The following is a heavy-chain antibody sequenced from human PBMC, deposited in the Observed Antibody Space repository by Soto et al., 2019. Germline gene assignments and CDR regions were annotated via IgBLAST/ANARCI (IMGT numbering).Heavy chain of an antibody. Sequence: EVQLVESGGGLVKPGGSLRLSCAASGFTFSTYIMNWVRQAPGKGLEWVSSISSSSSTIYYADSVKGRFTISRDNAKNSLYLQMNSLRDEDTAVYYCARAGDFWSDRFSNYWGQGTLVTVSS. D-gene: IGHD3-3*01. CDR3: ARAGDFWSDRFSNY. CDR2: ISSSSSTI. J-gene: IGHJ4*02. V-gene: IGHV3-21*01. CDR1: GFTFSTYI.